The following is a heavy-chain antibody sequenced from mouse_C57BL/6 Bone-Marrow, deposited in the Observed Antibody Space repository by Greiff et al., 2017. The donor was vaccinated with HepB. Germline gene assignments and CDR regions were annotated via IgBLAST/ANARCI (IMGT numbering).Heavy chain of an antibody. CDR1: GYTFTDYY. CDR2: INPNNGGT. J-gene: IGHJ1*03. Sequence: VQLQQSGPELVKPGASVKISCKASGYTFTDYYMNWVKQSHGKSLEWIGDINPNNGGTSYNQKFKVKATLTVDKSSSTAYMELRSLTSEDSAVYDYAGLLYYYGKADYWYFDVWGTGTTVTVSS. D-gene: IGHD2-1*01. CDR3: AGLLYYYGKADYWYFDV. V-gene: IGHV1-26*01.